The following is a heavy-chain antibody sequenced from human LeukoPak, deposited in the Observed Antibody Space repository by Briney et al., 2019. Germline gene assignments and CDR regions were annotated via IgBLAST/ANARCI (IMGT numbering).Heavy chain of an antibody. CDR2: ISSSGSTI. D-gene: IGHD6-19*01. CDR3: ARDRPGQQWLVSAFDP. CDR1: GFTFSSYE. V-gene: IGHV3-48*03. J-gene: IGHJ5*02. Sequence: SGGSPRLSCAASGFTFSSYEMNWVRQAPGKGLEWVSYISSSGSTIYYADSVKGRFTISRDNAKNSLYLQMNSLRAEDTAVYYRARDRPGQQWLVSAFDPWGQGTLVTVSS.